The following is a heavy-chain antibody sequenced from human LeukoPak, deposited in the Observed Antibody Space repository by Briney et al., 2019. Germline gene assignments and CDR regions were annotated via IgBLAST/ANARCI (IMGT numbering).Heavy chain of an antibody. V-gene: IGHV3-15*01. J-gene: IGHJ4*02. CDR2: IKSKTDGGTT. D-gene: IGHD4-23*01. Sequence: GGSLRLSCAASGFTFSYAWMSWVRQAPGKGLERLGRIKSKTDGGTTDYAAPVKGRFTISRDDSKNTLYLQTNSLKTEDTAVYYCTTGNSGYWGQGTLVTVSS. CDR3: TTGNSGY. CDR1: GFTFSYAW.